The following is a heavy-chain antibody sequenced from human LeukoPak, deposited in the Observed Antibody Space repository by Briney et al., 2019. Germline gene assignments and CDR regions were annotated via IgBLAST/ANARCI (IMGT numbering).Heavy chain of an antibody. CDR1: GFTFSSYA. Sequence: PGGSLRLSCAPSGFTFSSYAMSWVRQAPGKGLEWVSAISGSGGSTYYADSVKGRFTISRDNANNSLYLQMNSLRADDTAVYYCATWAFGSRRNEYYWGQGTLVTVSS. CDR3: ATWAFGSRRNEYY. V-gene: IGHV3-23*01. J-gene: IGHJ4*02. D-gene: IGHD3-10*01. CDR2: ISGSGGST.